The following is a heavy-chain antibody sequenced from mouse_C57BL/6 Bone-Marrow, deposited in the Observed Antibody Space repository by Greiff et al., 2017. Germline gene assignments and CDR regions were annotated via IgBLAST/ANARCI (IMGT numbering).Heavy chain of an antibody. CDR1: GFNIKDYY. Sequence: EVKLMESGAELVKPGASVKLSCTASGFNIKDYYMHWVKQRTEQGLEWIGRIDPEDGETKYAPKFQGKATITADTSSNTAYLQLSSLTSDDTAGYYCARSTAQATDYWGQGTTLTVSS. V-gene: IGHV14-2*01. CDR2: IDPEDGET. D-gene: IGHD3-2*02. CDR3: ARSTAQATDY. J-gene: IGHJ2*01.